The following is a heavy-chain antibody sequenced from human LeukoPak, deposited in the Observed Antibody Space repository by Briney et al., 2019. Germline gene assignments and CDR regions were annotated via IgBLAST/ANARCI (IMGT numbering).Heavy chain of an antibody. J-gene: IGHJ6*03. V-gene: IGHV4-61*05. CDR3: ARGGRSRGSMSFYYMDV. D-gene: IGHD3-10*01. CDR1: GGSISSSSSY. Sequence: SETLSLTCSVSGGSISSSSSYWGWIRQPPGKGLEWIGYIFDRGTTNYNPSLESRVTISAETSKNQVSLKVKSVTAADTAVYYCARGGRSRGSMSFYYMDVWGKGATVTVSS. CDR2: IFDRGTT.